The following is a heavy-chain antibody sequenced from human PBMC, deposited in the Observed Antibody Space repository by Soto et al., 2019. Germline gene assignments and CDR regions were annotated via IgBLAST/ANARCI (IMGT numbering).Heavy chain of an antibody. CDR2: ISGSDGST. J-gene: IGHJ3*02. CDR1: GFTFSTYA. CDR3: KKHYISGGYTAFDI. V-gene: IGHV3-23*01. Sequence: EVQLLESGGGLVQPGGSLRLSCVASGFTFSTYAMGWVRQAPGKGLGWVSSISGSDGSTYYADSVKGRFTISRDISKHTLYLPMNSLRPESTALYYCKKHYISGGYTAFDICGHGTTVTVS. D-gene: IGHD3-10*01.